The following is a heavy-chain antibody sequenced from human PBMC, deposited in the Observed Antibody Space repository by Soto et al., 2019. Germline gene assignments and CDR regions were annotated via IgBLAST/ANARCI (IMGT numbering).Heavy chain of an antibody. D-gene: IGHD1-1*01. V-gene: IGHV5-51*01. CDR3: ASQKTVIRGPLSSNWFDP. CDR2: IYPGDSDT. Sequence: GESLKISCKGYRYTFTDYWIGWVRQMPGKGLELIGLIYPGDSDTRYSPSFQGRVTISADKSISTAFLQWSSLRASDTAMYYCASQKTVIRGPLSSNWFDPWGQGTLVTVSS. J-gene: IGHJ5*02. CDR1: RYTFTDYW.